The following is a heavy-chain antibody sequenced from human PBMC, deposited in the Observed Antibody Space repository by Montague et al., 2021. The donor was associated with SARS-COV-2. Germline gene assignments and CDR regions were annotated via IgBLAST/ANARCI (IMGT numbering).Heavy chain of an antibody. Sequence: SLRLSCAASGFTFSIYAMHWVRQAPGKGLEWVAVVSYDGINKYYADSVKGRFTISRDNSKNTLFLQMNSLRAEDTAFYYYARGRGRDYGDSFDYWGQGTLVTVSS. CDR3: ARGRGRDYGDSFDY. D-gene: IGHD4-17*01. CDR2: VSYDGINK. V-gene: IGHV3-30-3*01. CDR1: GFTFSIYA. J-gene: IGHJ4*02.